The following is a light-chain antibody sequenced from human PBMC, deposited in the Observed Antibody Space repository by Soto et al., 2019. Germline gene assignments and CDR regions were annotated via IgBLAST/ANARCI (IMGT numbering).Light chain of an antibody. V-gene: IGLV1-47*01. Sequence: QSVLTQPPSASATPGQRVTISCSGSSSNIASRSVYWYQQLPGTAPKLLIQTNNERPSGVPDRFSGSKSGTSVSLAISGLRSEDEATYYCAAWDDSLNGQVFGGGTKLTVL. CDR1: SSNIASRS. J-gene: IGLJ3*02. CDR3: AAWDDSLNGQV. CDR2: TNN.